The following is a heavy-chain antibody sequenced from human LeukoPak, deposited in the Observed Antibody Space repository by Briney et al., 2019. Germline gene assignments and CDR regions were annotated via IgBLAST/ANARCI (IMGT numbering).Heavy chain of an antibody. CDR3: ARAPAHSSGYPEAFDI. D-gene: IGHD3-22*01. CDR2: ITGSHGPT. CDR1: GFTFSSFA. J-gene: IGHJ3*02. Sequence: GGSLRLSCAASGFTFSSFAMTWVRQAPGKGLEWVSSITGSHGPTYNTDSVKGRFTISRDNSQNTLYLQMNSLRAEDTAVYYCARAPAHSSGYPEAFDIWGQGTMVTVSS. V-gene: IGHV3-23*01.